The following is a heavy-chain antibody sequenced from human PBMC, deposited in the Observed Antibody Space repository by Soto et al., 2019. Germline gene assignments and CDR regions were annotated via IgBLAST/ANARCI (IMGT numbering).Heavy chain of an antibody. J-gene: IGHJ4*02. V-gene: IGHV3-30-3*01. CDR2: ISRDGNNK. CDR3: ARSRSGAVADSFDY. CDR1: GFTFNRHA. Sequence: QVQLVASGGGVVHLGRSLTLSCAASGFTFNRHAIHWVRQSPGKGLEWVTVISRDGNNKYSADSVKGRFTISRDNAKNTFILQMNSLRREDTAIYYCARSRSGAVADSFDYWGQGTPVTVSS. D-gene: IGHD3-10*01.